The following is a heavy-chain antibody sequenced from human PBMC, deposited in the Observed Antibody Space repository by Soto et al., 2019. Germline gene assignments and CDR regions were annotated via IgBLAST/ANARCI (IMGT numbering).Heavy chain of an antibody. CDR2: ISSSSSYI. V-gene: IGHV3-21*01. CDR1: GFTFSSYS. Sequence: EVQLVESGGGLVKPGGSLRLSCAVSGFTFSSYSMNWVRQAPGKGLEWVSSISSSSSYIYYADSVKGRFTISRDNAKNSLYLQMNSLRAEDTAVYYCARDSGGDQLVVAANDAFDIWGQGTMVTVSS. D-gene: IGHD2-15*01. CDR3: ARDSGGDQLVVAANDAFDI. J-gene: IGHJ3*02.